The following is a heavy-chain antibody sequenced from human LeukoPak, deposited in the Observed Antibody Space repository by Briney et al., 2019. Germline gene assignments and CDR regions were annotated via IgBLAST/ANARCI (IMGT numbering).Heavy chain of an antibody. CDR1: GYTFTGYY. J-gene: IGHJ4*02. CDR3: ARDPSSSSPFDY. V-gene: IGHV1-2*06. CDR2: INPNSGDT. D-gene: IGHD6-6*01. Sequence: ASVKVSCKASGYTFTGYYMHWVRQAPGQGLEWMGRINPNSGDTNYAQMFQGRVTMTRDTSVSTAYMELSRLRSDDTAVFYCARDPSSSSPFDYWGQGTLVTVSS.